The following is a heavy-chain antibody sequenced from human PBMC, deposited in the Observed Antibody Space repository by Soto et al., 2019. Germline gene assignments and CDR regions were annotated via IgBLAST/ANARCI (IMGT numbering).Heavy chain of an antibody. Sequence: EVQLLESGGGLAQPGGSLRLSCAASGFSFSTYAMTWVRQAPGKGLEWVSGISGNSGSTYYADSVKGRFTVSRDNSKNTVYLQMNSLRGDDTAVYYCAKVSVVVLAAGDWFDPWGQGTLVTVSS. CDR1: GFSFSTYA. CDR3: AKVSVVVLAAGDWFDP. CDR2: ISGNSGST. J-gene: IGHJ5*02. V-gene: IGHV3-23*01. D-gene: IGHD2-15*01.